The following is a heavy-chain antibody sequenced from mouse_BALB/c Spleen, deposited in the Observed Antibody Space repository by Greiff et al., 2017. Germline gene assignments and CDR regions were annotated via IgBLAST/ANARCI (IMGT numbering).Heavy chain of an antibody. V-gene: IGHV2-6-4*01. CDR2: MWGGGST. J-gene: IGHJ1*01. CDR1: GFSLSRYS. Sequence: VQLKQSGPGLVAPSQSLSITCTVSGFSLSRYSVHWVRQPPGKGLEWLGMMWGGGSTDYNSALKSRLSIIKDNSKSQVFFKMNSLQANDTAIYYCARNWYFDVWGAGTTVTVSS. CDR3: ARNWYFDV.